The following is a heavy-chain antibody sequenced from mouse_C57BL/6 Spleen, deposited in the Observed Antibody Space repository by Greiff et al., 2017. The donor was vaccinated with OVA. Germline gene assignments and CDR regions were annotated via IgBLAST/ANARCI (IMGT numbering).Heavy chain of an antibody. V-gene: IGHV1-82*01. CDR1: GYAFSSSW. D-gene: IGHD1-1*01. Sequence: QVQLQQSGPELVKPGASVKISCKASGYAFSSSWMNWVKQRPGKGLEWIGRIYPGDGDTNYNGKFKGKATLTADKSSSTAYMQLSSLTSEDSAVYFGARRGHYYGSSYFDYWGQGTTLTVSS. CDR3: ARRGHYYGSSYFDY. CDR2: IYPGDGDT. J-gene: IGHJ2*01.